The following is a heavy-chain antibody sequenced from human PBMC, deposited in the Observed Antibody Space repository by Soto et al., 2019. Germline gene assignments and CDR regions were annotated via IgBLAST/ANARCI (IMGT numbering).Heavy chain of an antibody. D-gene: IGHD6-13*01. CDR2: IYYSGST. CDR1: GGSISSYY. J-gene: IGHJ5*02. Sequence: KPAETLSLTFTVSGGSISSYYWSWIRQPPGKGLEWIGYIYYSGSTNYNPSLKSRVTISVDTSKNQFSLKLSSVTAADTAVYYCARVSSIAAAFFIFLDPVWFDPWGQGTLVTVSS. CDR3: ARVSSIAAAFFIFLDPVWFDP. V-gene: IGHV4-59*01.